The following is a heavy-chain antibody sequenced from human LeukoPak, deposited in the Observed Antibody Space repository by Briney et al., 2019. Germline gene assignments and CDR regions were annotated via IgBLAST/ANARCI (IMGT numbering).Heavy chain of an antibody. V-gene: IGHV3-11*04. CDR3: ARKAVAFDY. D-gene: IGHD6-19*01. CDR1: GFTFSDYY. CDR2: ISNSGSTI. Sequence: GGSLRLSCAASGFTFSDYYMSWLRQAPGKGLEWVSYISNSGSTIDYADSVKGRLTISRDNAKNSLYLQMNSLRAEDTAVYYCARKAVAFDYWGQGTLVTVSS. J-gene: IGHJ4*02.